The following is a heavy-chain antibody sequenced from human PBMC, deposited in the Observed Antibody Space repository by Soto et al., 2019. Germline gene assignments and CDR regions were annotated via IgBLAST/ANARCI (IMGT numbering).Heavy chain of an antibody. V-gene: IGHV1-69*06. CDR1: GGTFSSYA. CDR2: IIPIFGTA. D-gene: IGHD3-22*01. J-gene: IGHJ4*02. CDR3: ARTPHTLLRLNYYDSSGQQYYFDY. Sequence: GASVKVSCKASGGTFSSYAISWVRQAPGQGLEWMGGIIPIFGTANYAQKFQGRVTITADKSTSTAYMELSSLRSEDTAVYYCARTPHTLLRLNYYDSSGQQYYFDYWGQGTLVTVSS.